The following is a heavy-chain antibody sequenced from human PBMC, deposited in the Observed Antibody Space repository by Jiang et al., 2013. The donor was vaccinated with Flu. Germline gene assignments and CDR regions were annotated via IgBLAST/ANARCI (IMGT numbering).Heavy chain of an antibody. V-gene: IGHV3-66*01. CDR1: GFTVSDNF. CDR3: ARDRQVDASGYYYYYYGMDV. D-gene: IGHD5-12*01. Sequence: QLLESGEAWSSLGGPVRLSCAASGFTVSDNFMTWVRQAPGKGLEWVSIIYSAGATYYADSVRGRFTISRDTSKNTLFLHMNSLRADDTAVYYCARDRQVDASGYYYYYYGMDVWGQGTTVTVSS. J-gene: IGHJ6*02. CDR2: IYSAGAT.